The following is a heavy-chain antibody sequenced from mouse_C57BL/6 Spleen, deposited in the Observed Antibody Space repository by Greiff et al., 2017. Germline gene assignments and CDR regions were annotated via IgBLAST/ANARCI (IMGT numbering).Heavy chain of an antibody. D-gene: IGHD2-4*01. CDR3: ARKEDYDGYWYFDV. J-gene: IGHJ1*03. Sequence: VQLQQSGPGLVQPSQSLSITCTVSGFSLTSYGVHWVRQSPGKGLEWLGVIWSGGSTDYNAAFISRLSISKDNTKSQVFFKMNSLQADDTAIDYCARKEDYDGYWYFDVWGTGTTVTVSS. CDR1: GFSLTSYG. V-gene: IGHV2-2*01. CDR2: IWSGGST.